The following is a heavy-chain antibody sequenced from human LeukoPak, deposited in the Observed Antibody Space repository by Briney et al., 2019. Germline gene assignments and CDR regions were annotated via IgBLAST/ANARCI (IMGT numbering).Heavy chain of an antibody. V-gene: IGHV3-15*01. CDR2: IKSKTDGRTT. CDR1: GFTFSNAW. D-gene: IGHD3-10*01. Sequence: GGSLRLSWPPSGFTFSNAWMSWVRQPPGKGLKWVRLIKSKTDGRTTDYAAPVKGRFTISRDDSKNKLYLQMNSLKAEDTAVYYCTTALSVVRGVRGYWGQGTLVTVSS. J-gene: IGHJ4*02. CDR3: TTALSVVRGVRGY.